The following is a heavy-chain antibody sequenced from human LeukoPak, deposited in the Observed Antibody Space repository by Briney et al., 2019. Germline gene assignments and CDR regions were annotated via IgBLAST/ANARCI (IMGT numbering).Heavy chain of an antibody. D-gene: IGHD3-9*01. CDR2: IYYSGST. CDR1: GGSISSYY. CDR3: ATRYYDILTGYYYFDY. Sequence: PSETLSLTCTVSGGSISSYYWSWIRQPPGKGLEWIGYIYYSGSTNYNPSLKSRVTISVDTSKNQFSLKLSSVTAADTAVYYCATRYYDILTGYYYFDYWGQGTLVTVSS. V-gene: IGHV4-59*08. J-gene: IGHJ4*02.